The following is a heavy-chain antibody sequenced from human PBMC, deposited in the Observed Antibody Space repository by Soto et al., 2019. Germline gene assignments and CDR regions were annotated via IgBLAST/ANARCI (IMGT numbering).Heavy chain of an antibody. CDR1: GGTFSSYT. J-gene: IGHJ5*02. D-gene: IGHD2-15*01. CDR3: AENCSGGSCYSAFDP. Sequence: SVKVSCKACGGTFSSYTISWVRQAPGQGLEWMGRIIPILGIANYAQKFQGRVTITADKSTSTAYMELSSLRSEDTAVYYCAENCSGGSCYSAFDPWGQGTLVTVSS. CDR2: IIPILGIA. V-gene: IGHV1-69*02.